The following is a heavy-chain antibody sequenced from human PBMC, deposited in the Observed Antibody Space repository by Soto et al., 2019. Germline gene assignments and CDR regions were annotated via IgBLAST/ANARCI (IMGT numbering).Heavy chain of an antibody. D-gene: IGHD6-13*01. J-gene: IGHJ4*02. V-gene: IGHV4-59*01. CDR2: ISYSGGT. CDR1: SDSISSYY. Sequence: SETLSLTCTVSSDSISSYYWSWIRQPPGKRLEWIGYISYSGGTDYNPSLKSRVTISGDTSKNQFSLKVSSVTAADTAVYYCARGTSWQLPFDYWGQGTLVTVSS. CDR3: ARGTSWQLPFDY.